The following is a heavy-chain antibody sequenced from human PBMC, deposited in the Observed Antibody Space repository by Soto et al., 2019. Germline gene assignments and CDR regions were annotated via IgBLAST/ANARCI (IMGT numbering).Heavy chain of an antibody. D-gene: IGHD3-16*01. CDR1: GWSFRGYF. CDR3: QGGDF. CDR2: INDSGST. Sequence: PXETLSLTCAVSGWSFRGYFWSWIRQSPDKGLEWIGEINDSGSTYYNPSFKSRLTISVDTSKSQISLTLTSVTAADSAVYYCQGGDFWGQGTRVTVSS. V-gene: IGHV4-34*01. J-gene: IGHJ4*02.